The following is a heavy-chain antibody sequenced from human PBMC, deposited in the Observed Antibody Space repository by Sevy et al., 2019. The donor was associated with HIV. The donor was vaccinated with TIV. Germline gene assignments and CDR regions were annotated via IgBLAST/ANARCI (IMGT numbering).Heavy chain of an antibody. CDR1: GFTFSSYA. CDR3: ATGGIAVAGTLDDAFDI. V-gene: IGHV3-23*01. Sequence: GGSLRLSCAASGFTFSSYAMSWVRQAPGKGLEWVSAISGSGGSTYYADSVKGRFTISRDNSKNTLYLQMNSLRAEDTAVYYCATGGIAVAGTLDDAFDIWGQGTMVTVSS. D-gene: IGHD6-19*01. CDR2: ISGSGGST. J-gene: IGHJ3*02.